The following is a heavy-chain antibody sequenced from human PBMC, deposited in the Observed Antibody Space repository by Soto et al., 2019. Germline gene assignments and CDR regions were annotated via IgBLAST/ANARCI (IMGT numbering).Heavy chain of an antibody. Sequence: QVQLVQSGAEVKKPGSSVKVSCEASGGTFSSYTFSWVRQAPGQGPEWMGRVIPILGKTNYAQKFQGRVTITADKSTGTAYMELSSLRSDDTAMYYCARGSGAYVHFDSWGQGTLVTVSS. CDR3: ARGSGAYVHFDS. J-gene: IGHJ4*02. CDR1: GGTFSSYT. D-gene: IGHD6-19*01. CDR2: VIPILGKT. V-gene: IGHV1-69*08.